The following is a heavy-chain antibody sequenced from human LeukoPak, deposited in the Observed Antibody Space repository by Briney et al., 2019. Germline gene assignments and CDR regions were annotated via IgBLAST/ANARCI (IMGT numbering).Heavy chain of an antibody. V-gene: IGHV1-18*01. CDR3: ARYSSSWYGDY. CDR1: GYTLPSYF. Sequence: VASVKVSCKASGYTLPSYFITWVRQAPGQGPEWMGWISAYNGDTSYAQKLQGRVSMTTDTSTSTAYVELRSLRSEDTAVYYCARYSSSWYGDYWGQGTLVTVSS. D-gene: IGHD6-13*01. J-gene: IGHJ4*02. CDR2: ISAYNGDT.